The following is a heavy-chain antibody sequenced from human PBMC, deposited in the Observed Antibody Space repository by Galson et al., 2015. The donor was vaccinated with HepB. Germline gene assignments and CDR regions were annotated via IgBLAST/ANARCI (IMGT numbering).Heavy chain of an antibody. CDR1: GGSISSSSYY. Sequence: SETLSLTCTVSGGSISSSSYYWGWIRQPPGKGLEWIGSIYYSGSTYYNPSLKSRVTISVDTSKNQFSLKLSSVTAADTAVYYCARAVAATFDYWGQGTLVTVSS. D-gene: IGHD2-15*01. V-gene: IGHV4-39*01. CDR3: ARAVAATFDY. CDR2: IYYSGST. J-gene: IGHJ4*02.